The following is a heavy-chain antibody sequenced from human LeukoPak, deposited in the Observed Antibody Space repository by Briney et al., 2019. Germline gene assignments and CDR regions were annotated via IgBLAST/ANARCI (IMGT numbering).Heavy chain of an antibody. J-gene: IGHJ6*04. V-gene: IGHV4-34*01. Sequence: KPSETLSLTCAVYGGSFSGYYWSWIRQPPGKGLEWIGEINHSGSTNYNPSLKSRVTISVDTSKNQFSLKLSSVTAADTAVYYCASFDRYSYGMDVWGKGTTVTVSS. CDR3: ASFDRYSYGMDV. CDR1: GGSFSGYY. CDR2: INHSGST.